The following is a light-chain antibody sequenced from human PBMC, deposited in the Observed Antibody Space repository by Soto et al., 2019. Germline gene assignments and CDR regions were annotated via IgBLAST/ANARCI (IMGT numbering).Light chain of an antibody. J-gene: IGKJ2*01. CDR3: QKGHNWPLT. CDR2: SAS. CDR1: QSISTE. Sequence: EIVMTQSPATLSVSPGERATLSCRASQSISTELAWYQQKPGQPPRLLIYSASTRAPGVPARFTGSGSGSVFILTISGLQSEDFAVYYCQKGHNWPLTFGQGTRLEI. V-gene: IGKV3-15*01.